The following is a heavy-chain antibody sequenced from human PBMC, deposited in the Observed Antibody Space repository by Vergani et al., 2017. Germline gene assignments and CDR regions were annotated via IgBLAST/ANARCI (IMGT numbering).Heavy chain of an antibody. CDR3: ARDXVPGSGISSGYYYVWMVPCQQFDH. J-gene: IGHJ4*02. Sequence: QLQLQESGPGLVKPSETLSLTCTVSGGSISSSSYYWGWIRQPPGKGLEWIGSIYFSGSNYYNPSLKSRVTISVDTSKNQFSLKLSSVTAADTAVYYCARDXVPGSGISSGYYYVWMVPCQQFDHWGQGTLVTVSS. CDR1: GGSISSSSYY. V-gene: IGHV4-39*07. CDR2: IYFSGSN. D-gene: IGHD3-22*01.